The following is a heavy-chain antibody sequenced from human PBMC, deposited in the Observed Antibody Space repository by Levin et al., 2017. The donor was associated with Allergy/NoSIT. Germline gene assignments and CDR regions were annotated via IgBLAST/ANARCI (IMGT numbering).Heavy chain of an antibody. V-gene: IGHV3-23*01. Sequence: GGSLRLSCAVSGFTFRSYAMNWVRQAPGKGLEWVSAISGSGGVSFYADSVKGRFTISRDNSKNTRYLQMNSLRGEDTAVYYCAKEPEFSSSRWFDCWGQGTLVTVSS. D-gene: IGHD6-6*01. J-gene: IGHJ4*02. CDR1: GFTFRSYA. CDR2: ISGSGGVS. CDR3: AKEPEFSSSRWFDC.